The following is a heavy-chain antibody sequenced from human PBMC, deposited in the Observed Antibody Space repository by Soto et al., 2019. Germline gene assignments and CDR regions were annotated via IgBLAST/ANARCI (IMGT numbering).Heavy chain of an antibody. J-gene: IGHJ4*02. CDR2: IDNDGSAT. Sequence: EVQLVESGGGLVQPGGSLRLSCVASGFTFNIYWMHWVRQAPGKGLEWVSRIDNDGSATTYADSVKGRFTISRDNANNTLFLQINPLRVDATAVYYCASDNWNSYWGQGTLVTVSS. V-gene: IGHV3-74*01. D-gene: IGHD1-1*01. CDR3: ASDNWNSY. CDR1: GFTFNIYW.